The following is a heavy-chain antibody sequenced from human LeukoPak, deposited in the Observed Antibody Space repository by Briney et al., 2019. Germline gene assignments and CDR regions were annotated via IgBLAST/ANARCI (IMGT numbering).Heavy chain of an antibody. J-gene: IGHJ4*02. D-gene: IGHD3-9*01. CDR3: ARVLGKLTIDY. CDR2: IGGSGGST. CDR1: GFTFSSYA. Sequence: GGPLRLSCAASGFTFSSYAMTWVRQTPGKGLEWVSAIGGSGGSTYYADSVKGRFTISRDNSKNTLYLQMNSLRAEDTAVYYCARVLGKLTIDYWGQGTLVTVSS. V-gene: IGHV3-23*01.